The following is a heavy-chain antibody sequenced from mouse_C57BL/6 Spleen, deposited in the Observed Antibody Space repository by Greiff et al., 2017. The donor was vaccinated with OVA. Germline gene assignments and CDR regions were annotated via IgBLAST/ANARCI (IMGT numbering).Heavy chain of an antibody. V-gene: IGHV1-53*01. CDR1: GYTFTSYW. CDR2: INPSNGGT. J-gene: IGHJ2*01. D-gene: IGHD1-1*01. Sequence: ESGTELVKPGASVKLSCKASGYTFTSYWMHWVKQRPGQGLEWIGNINPSNGGTNYNEKIKSKATLTVDKSSSTAYRQLSSLTSEDSAVYYCARSDYYGSSGFDYWGQGTTLTVSS. CDR3: ARSDYYGSSGFDY.